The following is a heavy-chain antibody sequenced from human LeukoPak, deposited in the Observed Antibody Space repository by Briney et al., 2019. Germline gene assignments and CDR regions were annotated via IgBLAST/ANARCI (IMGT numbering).Heavy chain of an antibody. CDR2: IYHSGST. CDR1: GGSISSGGYS. Sequence: SETLSLTCAVSGGSISSGGYSWSWIRQPPGKGLEWIGYIYHSGSTYYNPSLKSRVTISVDRSKNQFSLKLSSVTAADTAVYYCARGVAGTFGSFDYWGQGTLVTVSS. D-gene: IGHD6-13*01. J-gene: IGHJ4*02. CDR3: ARGVAGTFGSFDY. V-gene: IGHV4-30-2*01.